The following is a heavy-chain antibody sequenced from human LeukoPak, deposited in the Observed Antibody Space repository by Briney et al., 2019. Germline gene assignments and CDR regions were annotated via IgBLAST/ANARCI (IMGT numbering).Heavy chain of an antibody. CDR1: GGSISSYY. V-gene: IGHV4-59*08. CDR2: IYYSGST. J-gene: IGHJ4*02. CDR3: ASTDYYGSGSYYNVPFDY. D-gene: IGHD3-10*01. Sequence: SETLSLTCTVSGGSISSYYWSWIRQPPGKGLEWIGYIYYSGSTNYNPSLKSRVTISVDTSKNQFSLKLSSVTAADTAVYYCASTDYYGSGSYYNVPFDYWGQGTLVTVSS.